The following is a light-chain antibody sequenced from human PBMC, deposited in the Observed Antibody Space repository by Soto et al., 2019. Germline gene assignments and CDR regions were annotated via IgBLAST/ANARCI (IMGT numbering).Light chain of an antibody. CDR1: SSDVGGYNY. CDR2: EVS. Sequence: QSALTQPASVSGSPGQSITISCTGTSSDVGGYNYVSWYQQHPGKATKLMIYEVSNRPSGVSNRFSGSKSGNTASLTISGLQAEDEADYYCSSYTSRSTLYVFGTGTKLTVL. J-gene: IGLJ1*01. V-gene: IGLV2-14*01. CDR3: SSYTSRSTLYV.